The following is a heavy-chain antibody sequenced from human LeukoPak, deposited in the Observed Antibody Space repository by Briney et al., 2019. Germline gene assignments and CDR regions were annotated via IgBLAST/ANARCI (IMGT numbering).Heavy chain of an antibody. J-gene: IGHJ4*02. V-gene: IGHV3-13*01. CDR3: ASGLRFLEWYDY. CDR1: GFTFSSYD. CDR2: IGTAGDT. Sequence: GGSLRLSCAASGFTFSSYDMHWVRQATGKGLEWVSAIGTAGDTYYPGSVKGRFTISRDNSKNTLYLQMNSLRAEDTAVYYCASGLRFLEWYDYWGQGTLVTVSS. D-gene: IGHD3-3*01.